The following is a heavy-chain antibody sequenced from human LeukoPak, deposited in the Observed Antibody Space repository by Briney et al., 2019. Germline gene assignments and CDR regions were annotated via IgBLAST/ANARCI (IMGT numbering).Heavy chain of an antibody. Sequence: GSLRLSCAASGFTFSDYYMSWIRQAPGKGLEWVSYISSRGSTIYYADSVKGRFTISRDNAKNSLYLQMNSLRAEDTAVYYCARHDTAMATDYGMDVWGQGTTVTVSS. CDR2: ISSRGSTI. CDR3: ARHDTAMATDYGMDV. D-gene: IGHD5-18*01. CDR1: GFTFSDYY. J-gene: IGHJ6*02. V-gene: IGHV3-11*01.